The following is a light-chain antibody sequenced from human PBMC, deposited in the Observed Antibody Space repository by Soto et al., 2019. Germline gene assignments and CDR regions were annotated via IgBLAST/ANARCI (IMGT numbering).Light chain of an antibody. V-gene: IGLV2-14*01. CDR1: SSDVGGYNY. CDR3: SSYTSSSTV. J-gene: IGLJ2*01. CDR2: DVS. Sequence: ALTQPASVSGSPGQSITISCTGTSSDVGGYNYVSWYQQHPGKAPKLMIYDVSNRPSGVSNRFSGSKSGNTASLTISGLQAEDEADYYCSSYTSSSTVFGGGTSSPS.